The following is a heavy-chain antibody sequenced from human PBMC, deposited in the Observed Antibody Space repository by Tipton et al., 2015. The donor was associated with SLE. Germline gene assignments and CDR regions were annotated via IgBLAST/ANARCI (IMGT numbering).Heavy chain of an antibody. J-gene: IGHJ4*02. CDR1: SGSISSYY. D-gene: IGHD5-24*01. V-gene: IGHV4-59*08. CDR3: ARHDGYNQFDY. Sequence: TLSLTCTVSSGSISSYYWSWIRQPPGKGLEWIGSISYSGNTNYNPSLKSRVTISVDTSKNQFSLKLSSVTAADTAVYYCARHDGYNQFDYWGQGTLVTVSS. CDR2: ISYSGNT.